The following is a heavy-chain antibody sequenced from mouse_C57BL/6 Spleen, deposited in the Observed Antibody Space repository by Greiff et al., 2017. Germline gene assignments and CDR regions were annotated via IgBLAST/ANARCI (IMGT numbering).Heavy chain of an antibody. D-gene: IGHD2-3*01. J-gene: IGHJ2*01. Sequence: VQLQQPGAELLKPGASVKMSCKASGYTFTSYWITWVKQRPGQGLEWIGDIYPGSGSTNYNEKFKSKATMTVDKSSSTAYMHLSSLTSEDASVYDCAREDCYYDFDYWGQGTTLTVSS. V-gene: IGHV1-55*01. CDR3: AREDCYYDFDY. CDR2: IYPGSGST. CDR1: GYTFTSYW.